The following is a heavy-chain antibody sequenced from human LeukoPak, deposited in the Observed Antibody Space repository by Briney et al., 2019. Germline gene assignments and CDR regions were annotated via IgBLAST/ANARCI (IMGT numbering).Heavy chain of an antibody. J-gene: IGHJ5*02. D-gene: IGHD2-2*02. CDR1: GFTFSSCS. Sequence: GGSLRLSCAASGFTFSSCSMSWARQAPGKGLEWVSGINWNGGSTGYADSVKGRFTISRDNAKNSLYLQMNSLRAEDTALYYCARAGYCSSTSCYIIGRGGANWFDPWGQGTLVTVSS. CDR3: ARAGYCSSTSCYIIGRGGANWFDP. CDR2: INWNGGST. V-gene: IGHV3-20*04.